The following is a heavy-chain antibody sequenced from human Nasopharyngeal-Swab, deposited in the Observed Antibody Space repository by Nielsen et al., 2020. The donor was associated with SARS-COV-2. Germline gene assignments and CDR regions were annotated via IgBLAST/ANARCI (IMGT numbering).Heavy chain of an antibody. V-gene: IGHV1-69*10. CDR2: IIPILGIA. J-gene: IGHJ5*02. D-gene: IGHD6-13*01. CDR3: ARDRGYSSSWYGGNWFDP. Sequence: SSVKVSCKASVGTFSSYAISWVRQAPGQGLEWMGGIIPILGIANDAQKFQGRVTITADKSTSTAYMELSSLRSEDTAVYYCARDRGYSSSWYGGNWFDPWGQGTLVTVSS. CDR1: VGTFSSYA.